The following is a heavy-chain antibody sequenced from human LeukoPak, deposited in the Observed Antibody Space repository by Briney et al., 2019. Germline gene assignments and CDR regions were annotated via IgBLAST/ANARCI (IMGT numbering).Heavy chain of an antibody. CDR1: GFTFSDYY. J-gene: IGHJ5*02. CDR3: AREGSGYATNWFDP. CDR2: ISSSGSTI. D-gene: IGHD5-12*01. V-gene: IGHV3-11*01. Sequence: GGSLRLSCAASGFTFSDYYMSWIRQAPGKGLEWVSYISSSGSTIYYADSVKGRFTISRDNVKNSLYLQMNSLRAEDTAVYYCAREGSGYATNWFDPWGQGTLVTVSS.